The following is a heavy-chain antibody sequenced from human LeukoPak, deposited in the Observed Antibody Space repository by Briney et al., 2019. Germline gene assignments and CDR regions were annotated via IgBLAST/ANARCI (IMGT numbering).Heavy chain of an antibody. Sequence: GGSLRLSCAATGFTFSNYALNRVPQAPGKGLEWVSAVSGSGGYTYYVDSVRGRVTISRDNSKTTLYLPLNSMIAHDTAVYYCAKARDIVVVPAAMCALDFWGQGTTVTVSS. V-gene: IGHV3-23*01. CDR2: VSGSGGYT. D-gene: IGHD2-2*01. CDR3: AKARDIVVVPAAMCALDF. CDR1: GFTFSNYA. J-gene: IGHJ6*02.